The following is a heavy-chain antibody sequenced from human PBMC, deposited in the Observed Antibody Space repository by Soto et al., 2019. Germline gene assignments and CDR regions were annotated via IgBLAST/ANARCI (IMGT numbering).Heavy chain of an antibody. Sequence: GGSLRLSCAASGFTFSSYAMTWVRQAPGKGLEWVSGVSGTSGSAYYADSVKGRFTISRDNSTNTLHLHMNSLRAEDTAVYYCARGSAYSDYDLEYWGQGTLVTVSS. CDR2: VSGTSGSA. V-gene: IGHV3-23*01. CDR1: GFTFSSYA. CDR3: ARGSAYSDYDLEY. J-gene: IGHJ4*02. D-gene: IGHD4-17*01.